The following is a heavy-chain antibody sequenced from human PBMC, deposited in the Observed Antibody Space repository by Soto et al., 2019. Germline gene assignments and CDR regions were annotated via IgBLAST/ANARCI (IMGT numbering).Heavy chain of an antibody. CDR1: GLTFSGSA. D-gene: IGHD1-26*01. V-gene: IGHV3-73*01. J-gene: IGHJ3*02. Sequence: EVQLVESGGGLVQPGGSLKLSCAASGLTFSGSAMHWVRQASGRGLEWVGRIRGKADNYATAYAASVKGRFTISRDDSKNTAYLQMNSLKTEDTAVYYCTSWVVGAEDAFDIWGQGTMVTVSS. CDR3: TSWVVGAEDAFDI. CDR2: IRGKADNYAT.